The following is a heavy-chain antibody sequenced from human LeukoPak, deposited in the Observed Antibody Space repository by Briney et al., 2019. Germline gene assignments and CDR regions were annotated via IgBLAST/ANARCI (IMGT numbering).Heavy chain of an antibody. CDR1: GGSFSGYY. D-gene: IGHD1-26*01. V-gene: IGHV4-34*01. J-gene: IGHJ4*02. CDR2: INHSGST. Sequence: SETLSLTCAVYGGSFSGYYWSWIRQPPGKGLEWIGEINHSGSTNYNPSLKSRVTTSVDTSKNQFSLKLSSVTAADTAVYYCARGVGFPSYYFDYWGQGTLVTVSS. CDR3: ARGVGFPSYYFDY.